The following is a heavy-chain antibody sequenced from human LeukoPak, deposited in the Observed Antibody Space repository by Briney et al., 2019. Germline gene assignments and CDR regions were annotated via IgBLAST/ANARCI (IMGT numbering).Heavy chain of an antibody. CDR1: GGSISTYY. Sequence: SETLSLTCTVSGGSISTYYWNWIRQPPGKGLEWIGNIYYSGSTNYNPSLQSRVIISQDTSKNRFSLNLSSVTAADTAVYFCARADSSGSFRNWFDPWGQGTLVTVSS. CDR3: ARADSSGSFRNWFDP. V-gene: IGHV4-59*01. D-gene: IGHD1-26*01. CDR2: IYYSGST. J-gene: IGHJ5*02.